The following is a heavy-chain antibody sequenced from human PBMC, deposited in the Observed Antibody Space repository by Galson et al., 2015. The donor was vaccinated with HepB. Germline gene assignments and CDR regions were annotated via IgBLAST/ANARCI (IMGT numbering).Heavy chain of an antibody. CDR3: ARDQDNGRYYQGYFEF. J-gene: IGHJ4*02. CDR2: INQDGSEK. Sequence: SLRLSCAASGFTFSSYWMSWVRQAPGKGLEWVANINQDGSEKYYVDSVKGRFTNSRDNAKNSLYLQMNSLRAEDTALYYCARDQDNGRYYQGYFEFWGQGTLVTVSS. CDR1: GFTFSSYW. D-gene: IGHD3-22*01. V-gene: IGHV3-7*03.